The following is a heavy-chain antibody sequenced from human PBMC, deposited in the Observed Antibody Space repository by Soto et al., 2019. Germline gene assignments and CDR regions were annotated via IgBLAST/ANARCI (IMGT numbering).Heavy chain of an antibody. Sequence: GGSLRLSCTASGFTFTSDSINWFRQAPGQGLEWISYISSTSATIYYAESVRGRFTVSRDNAKNSVYLQMNSLRAEDTAVYFCARAKSLEYNWFDTWGQGTPVTVSS. CDR2: ISSTSATI. CDR3: ARAKSLEYNWFDT. V-gene: IGHV3-48*01. J-gene: IGHJ5*01. CDR1: GFTFTSDS.